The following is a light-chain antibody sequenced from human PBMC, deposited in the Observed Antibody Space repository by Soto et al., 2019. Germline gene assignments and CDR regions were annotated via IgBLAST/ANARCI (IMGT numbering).Light chain of an antibody. CDR1: QSVSSN. Sequence: EIVRPPSPATLSVSPGERATLSRRASQSVSSNLAWYQQKPGQAPRLLIYDASNRATGIPARFSGSGSGTDFTLTISSLEPDDFAVYYCQQRADWPITFGQGTRLEIK. V-gene: IGKV3-11*01. CDR2: DAS. CDR3: QQRADWPIT. J-gene: IGKJ5*01.